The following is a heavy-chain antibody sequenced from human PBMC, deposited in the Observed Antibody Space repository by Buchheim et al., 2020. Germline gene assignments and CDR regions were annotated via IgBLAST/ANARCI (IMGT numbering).Heavy chain of an antibody. CDR3: VKSPFDF. CDR2: TSEDGSER. V-gene: IGHV3-7*01. CDR1: GFTFTCCW. Sequence: EVQLVESGGALVQPGGSLRLSCAASGFTFTCCWMTWVRQAPGKGLEWVATTSEDGSERHYVDSVKGRFTISRDNAKNSVYLQMNSLRADDTAVYYCVKSPFDFWGQGTL. J-gene: IGHJ4*02.